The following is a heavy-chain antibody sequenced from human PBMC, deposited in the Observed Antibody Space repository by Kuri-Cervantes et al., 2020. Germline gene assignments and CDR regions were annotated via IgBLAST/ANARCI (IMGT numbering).Heavy chain of an antibody. CDR2: IDVGGSST. J-gene: IGHJ4*02. Sequence: GESLKISCAASGFAFSSNAMIWVRQAPGKGLEWVSGIDVGGSSTYYEDSVKGRFTISRDNSKITLYLQMNRLRAEDTAVYHCARNWGRSSAMSDYWGQGTLVTVSS. CDR3: ARNWGRSSAMSDY. V-gene: IGHV3-23*01. CDR1: GFAFSSNA. D-gene: IGHD2-2*01.